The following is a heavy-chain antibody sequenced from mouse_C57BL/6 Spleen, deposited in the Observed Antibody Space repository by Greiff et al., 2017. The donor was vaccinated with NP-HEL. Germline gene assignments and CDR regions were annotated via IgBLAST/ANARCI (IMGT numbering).Heavy chain of an antibody. Sequence: EVKLVESGGDLVKPGGSLKLSCAASGFTFSSYGMSWVRQTPDKRLEWVATISSGGSYTYYPDSVKGRFTISRDNAKNTLYLQMSSLKSEDTAMYYCARQENWAWFAYWGQGTLVTVSA. CDR1: GFTFSSYG. D-gene: IGHD4-1*01. V-gene: IGHV5-6*01. J-gene: IGHJ3*01. CDR2: ISSGGSYT. CDR3: ARQENWAWFAY.